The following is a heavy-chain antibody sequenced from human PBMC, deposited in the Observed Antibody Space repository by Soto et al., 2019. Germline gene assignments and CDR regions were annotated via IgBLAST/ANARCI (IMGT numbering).Heavy chain of an antibody. V-gene: IGHV3-23*01. J-gene: IGHJ4*02. CDR3: AKDKDYDFWSGSSYYFDY. D-gene: IGHD3-3*01. CDR2: ICGSGGST. CDR1: GFTFSSYA. Sequence: EVQLLESGGGLVQPGGSLRLSCAASGFTFSSYAMSWVRQAPGKGLEWVSAICGSGGSTYYADSVKGRFTISRDNSKNTRYLQMNSLRAEDTAVYYCAKDKDYDFWSGSSYYFDYWGQGNLVTVSS.